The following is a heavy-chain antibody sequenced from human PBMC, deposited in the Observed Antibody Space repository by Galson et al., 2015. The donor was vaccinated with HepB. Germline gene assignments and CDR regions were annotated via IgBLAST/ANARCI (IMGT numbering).Heavy chain of an antibody. CDR2: IIPIFGIA. Sequence: SVKVSCKASGGTFSSYAISWVRQAPGQGLEWLGGIIPIFGIANYAQKFQGRVTITADESTSTAYMELSSLRSEDTAVYYCARDNWVRGYSGYDSPQYDYYYYYGMDVWGQGTTVTVSS. CDR3: ARDNWVRGYSGYDSPQYDYYYYYGMDV. CDR1: GGTFSSYA. V-gene: IGHV1-69*13. D-gene: IGHD5-12*01. J-gene: IGHJ6*02.